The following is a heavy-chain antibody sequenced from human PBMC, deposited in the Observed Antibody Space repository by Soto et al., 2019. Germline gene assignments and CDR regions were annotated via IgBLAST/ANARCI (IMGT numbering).Heavy chain of an antibody. CDR3: AKHGGYSFGPGDYYGMDI. CDR2: IIGSGGTT. CDR1: GFTFSNFA. D-gene: IGHD5-18*01. J-gene: IGHJ6*02. Sequence: GGSVRLSCAASGFTFSNFAMNWVRQAPGKGLEWVSGIIGSGGTTYYADSVKGRFTISRDKSKTTLYLQMNSLRAEDTAIYYCAKHGGYSFGPGDYYGMDIWGQGTTVTVSS. V-gene: IGHV3-23*01.